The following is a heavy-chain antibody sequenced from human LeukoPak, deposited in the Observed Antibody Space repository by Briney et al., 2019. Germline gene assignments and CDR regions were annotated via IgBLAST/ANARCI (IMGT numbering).Heavy chain of an antibody. Sequence: RASVKVSCKASGYTFTGYYMHWVRQAPGQGLEWMGWINPNSGGTNYAQKFQGRVTMTRDTSISTAYMELSRLRSDDTAVYYCARARGTSHYYGGNSLGYWGQGTLVTVSS. CDR3: ARARGTSHYYGGNSLGY. V-gene: IGHV1-2*02. CDR2: INPNSGGT. D-gene: IGHD4-23*01. CDR1: GYTFTGYY. J-gene: IGHJ4*02.